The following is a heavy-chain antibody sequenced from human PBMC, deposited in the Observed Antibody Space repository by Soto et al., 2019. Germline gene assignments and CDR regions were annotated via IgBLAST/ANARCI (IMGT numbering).Heavy chain of an antibody. CDR2: IYSGGST. CDR3: ARREMILTGYYSVDY. CDR1: GFTVSSNY. V-gene: IGHV3-66*01. J-gene: IGHJ4*02. Sequence: GGSLRLSCAASGFTVSSNYMSWVRQAPGKGLEWVSVIYSGGSTYYADSVKGRFTISRDNSKNTLYLQMNSLRAEDTAVYYCARREMILTGYYSVDYWGQGTLVTVSS. D-gene: IGHD3-9*01.